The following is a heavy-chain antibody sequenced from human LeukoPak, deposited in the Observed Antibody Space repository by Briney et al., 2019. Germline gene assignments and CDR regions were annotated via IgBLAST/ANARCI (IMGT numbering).Heavy chain of an antibody. D-gene: IGHD3-22*01. CDR1: GFTFDGYG. V-gene: IGHV3-20*04. CDR2: INWNGGST. CDR3: ARGDLYYYDSSGYYDY. Sequence: PGGSLRLSCAASGFTFDGYGMSWVRQAPGKGLEWVSGINWNGGSTGYADSVKGRFTISRDNAKNSLYLQMNSLRAEDTALYYCARGDLYYYDSSGYYDYWGQGTLVTVSS. J-gene: IGHJ4*02.